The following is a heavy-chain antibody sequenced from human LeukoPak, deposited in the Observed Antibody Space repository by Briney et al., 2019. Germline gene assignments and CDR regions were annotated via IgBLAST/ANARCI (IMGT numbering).Heavy chain of an antibody. Sequence: SETLSLTCTVSGGSISSYYWSWVRQPPGKGLEWIGYIYYSGSTSYNPSLKSRVTISVDTSKKQFSLKLSSVTAADTAVYYCARDFHIAGFDPWGQGTLVTVSS. CDR2: IYYSGST. V-gene: IGHV4-59*01. CDR1: GGSISSYY. CDR3: ARDFHIAGFDP. J-gene: IGHJ5*02. D-gene: IGHD2-21*01.